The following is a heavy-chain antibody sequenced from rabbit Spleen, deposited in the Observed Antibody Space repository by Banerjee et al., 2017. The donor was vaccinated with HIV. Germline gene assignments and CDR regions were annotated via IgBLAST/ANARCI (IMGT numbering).Heavy chain of an antibody. J-gene: IGHJ6*01. CDR1: GFSFSSRYY. CDR2: IDAGNSGIT. Sequence: QSLEESGGDLVKPGASLTLTCTASGFSFSSRYYMCWVRQAPGKGLEWIGCIDAGNSGITYYASWAKGRFTISKTSSTTVTLQMTSLTAADTATYFCARDAAAYAGYGDTTLWGPGTLVTVS. CDR3: ARDAAAYAGYGDTTL. D-gene: IGHD2-1*01. V-gene: IGHV1S40*01.